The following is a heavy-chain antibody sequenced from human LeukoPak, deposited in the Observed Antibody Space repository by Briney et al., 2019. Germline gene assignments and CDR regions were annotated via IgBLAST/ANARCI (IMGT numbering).Heavy chain of an antibody. CDR2: INAGNGNT. CDR1: GYTFTSYA. CDR3: ARDGGRVPAANNWFDP. Sequence: ASVTVSCKASGYTFTSYAMHWVRQAPGQRLEWMGWINAGNGNTKYSQKFQGRVTITRDTSASTAYMELSSLRSEDTAVYYCARDGGRVPAANNWFDPWGQGTLVTVSS. V-gene: IGHV1-3*01. D-gene: IGHD2-2*01. J-gene: IGHJ5*02.